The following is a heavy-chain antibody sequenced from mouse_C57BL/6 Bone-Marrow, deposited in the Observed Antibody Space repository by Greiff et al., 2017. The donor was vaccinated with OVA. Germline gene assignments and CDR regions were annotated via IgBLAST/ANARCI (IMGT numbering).Heavy chain of an antibody. CDR2: INPNNGGT. Sequence: VQPQQSGPELVKPGASVKMSCKASGYTFTDYNMHWVKQSHGKSLEWIGYINPNNGGTSYNQKFKGKATLTVNKSSSTAYMELRSLTSEDSAVYYCASGGYYFDYWGQGTTLTVSS. V-gene: IGHV1-22*01. CDR1: GYTFTDYN. J-gene: IGHJ2*01. CDR3: ASGGYYFDY. D-gene: IGHD1-1*02.